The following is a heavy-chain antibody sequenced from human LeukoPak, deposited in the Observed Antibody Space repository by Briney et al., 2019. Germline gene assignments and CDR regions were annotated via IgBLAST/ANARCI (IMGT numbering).Heavy chain of an antibody. CDR2: ISYDGSNK. V-gene: IGHV3-30*18. CDR1: GFTFSSYG. CDR3: AKGSSSHSNWFDP. D-gene: IGHD3-3*01. J-gene: IGHJ5*02. Sequence: GRSLRLSCAASGFTFSSYGMHWVRQAPGKGLELVALISYDGSNKYYADSVKGRFTISRDDSKSTLYLQMNSLRAEDTAVYYCAKGSSSHSNWFDPWGQGTLVTVSS.